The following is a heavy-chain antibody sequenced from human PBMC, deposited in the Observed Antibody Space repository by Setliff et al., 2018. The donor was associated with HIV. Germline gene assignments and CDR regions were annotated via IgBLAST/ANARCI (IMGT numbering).Heavy chain of an antibody. CDR3: ARGPRYGSGNYYYYYYYMDV. CDR2: INHSGST. J-gene: IGHJ6*03. D-gene: IGHD3-10*01. Sequence: SETLSLTCAVYGGSFSGYYRFWIRQPPGKGLEWIGEINHSGSTNYNPSLKSRVSISVDTSKNRFSLKLSSVTAADTAVYYCARGPRYGSGNYYYYYYYMDVWGKGTTVTVSS. CDR1: GGSFSGYY. V-gene: IGHV4-34*01.